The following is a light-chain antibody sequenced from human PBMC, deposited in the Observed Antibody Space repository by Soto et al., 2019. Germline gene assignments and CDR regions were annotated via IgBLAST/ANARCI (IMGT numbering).Light chain of an antibody. Sequence: EIVLTQSPGILSSSPGETAILSCRASQSISAKHLAWYQLRPGQSPRLLIYGASGRATDVPGRFSGSGSGTEFTLTISRLEPEDFVVYCCQHFGTSPPYTFGQGTKLEI. CDR1: QSISAKH. CDR3: QHFGTSPPYT. CDR2: GAS. V-gene: IGKV3-20*01. J-gene: IGKJ2*01.